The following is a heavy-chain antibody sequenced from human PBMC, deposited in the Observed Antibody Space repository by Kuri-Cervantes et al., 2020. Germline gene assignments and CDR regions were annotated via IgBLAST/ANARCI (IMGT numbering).Heavy chain of an antibody. D-gene: IGHD1-14*01. CDR1: GFTFSSYG. CDR3: ARDQTELLSYYYYYYGMDV. V-gene: IGHV3-33*01. CDR2: IWYDGSNK. Sequence: GESLKISCAASGFTFSSYGMHWVRQAPGKGLEWVAVIWYDGSNKYYADSVKGRFTISRDNSKNTLYLQMNSLRAEDTAVYYCARDQTELLSYYYYYYGMDVWGQGTTVTVSS. J-gene: IGHJ6*02.